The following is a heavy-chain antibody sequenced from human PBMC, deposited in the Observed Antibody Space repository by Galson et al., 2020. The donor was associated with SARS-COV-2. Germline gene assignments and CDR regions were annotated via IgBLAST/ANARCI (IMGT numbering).Heavy chain of an antibody. Sequence: SQTLSLTCAVSGDSVTSRSSYWGWVRQPLGKGLEWIGIIYYGVTTYYNPSLKSRVTISVHTSENHFSLTLTSVTAADTAVYYCARGPRSPFGGGVDYWGRGTLVTVSS. V-gene: IGHV4-39*07. J-gene: IGHJ4*02. CDR3: ARGPRSPFGGGVDY. CDR1: GDSVTSRSSY. CDR2: IYYGVTT. D-gene: IGHD3-10*01.